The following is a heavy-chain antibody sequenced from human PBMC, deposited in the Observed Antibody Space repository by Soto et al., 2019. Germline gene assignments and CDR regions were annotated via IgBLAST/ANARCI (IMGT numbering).Heavy chain of an antibody. V-gene: IGHV4-59*08. Sequence: SETLSLTCTVSGGSISSYYWSWIRQPPGKGLEWIGYIYYSGSTNYNPSLKSRVTISVDTSKNQFSLKLSSVTAADTAVYYCARWGLHLGELSLVRYFDYWGQGTLVTVSS. CDR1: GGSISSYY. CDR2: IYYSGST. J-gene: IGHJ4*02. D-gene: IGHD3-16*02. CDR3: ARWGLHLGELSLVRYFDY.